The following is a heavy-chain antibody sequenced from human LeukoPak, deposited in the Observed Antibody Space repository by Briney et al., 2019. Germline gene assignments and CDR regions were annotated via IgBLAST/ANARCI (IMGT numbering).Heavy chain of an antibody. Sequence: SETLSLTCTVSGASVSDYYWSWVRQPAGKGLEWLGRIFTTGSTDYNPSLKSRVTMSRDRSKNQLFLTLTSVTAADTAVYYCARASDSIFSYYYHMDLWGKGITVTVSS. CDR1: GASVSDYY. J-gene: IGHJ6*03. CDR3: ARASDSIFSYYYHMDL. D-gene: IGHD3-3*02. V-gene: IGHV4-4*07. CDR2: IFTTGST.